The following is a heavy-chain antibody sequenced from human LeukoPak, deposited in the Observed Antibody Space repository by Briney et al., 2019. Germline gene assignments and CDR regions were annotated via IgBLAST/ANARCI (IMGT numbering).Heavy chain of an antibody. Sequence: RTGGSLRLSCAASGFTFSSYAMSWVRQAPGKGLEWVSAISGSGGSTYYADSVKGRFTISRDNSKNTLYLQMNSLRAEDTAVYYFAKEAILSQEIDYWGQGTLVTVSS. CDR2: ISGSGGST. CDR1: GFTFSSYA. V-gene: IGHV3-23*01. J-gene: IGHJ4*02. CDR3: AKEAILSQEIDY. D-gene: IGHD2-2*01.